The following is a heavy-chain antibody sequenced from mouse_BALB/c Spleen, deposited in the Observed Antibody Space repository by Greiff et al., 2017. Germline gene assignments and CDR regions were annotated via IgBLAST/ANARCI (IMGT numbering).Heavy chain of an antibody. CDR1: GFSLTSYD. Sequence: VQRVESGPGLVAPSQSLSITCTVSGFSLTSYDISWIRQPPGKGLEWLGVIWTGGGTNYNSAFMSRLSISKDNSKSQVFLKMNSLQTDDTAIYYCVREGVGSSYAMDYWGQGTSVTVSS. D-gene: IGHD1-1*01. J-gene: IGHJ4*01. CDR2: IWTGGGT. CDR3: VREGVGSSYAMDY. V-gene: IGHV2-9-2*01.